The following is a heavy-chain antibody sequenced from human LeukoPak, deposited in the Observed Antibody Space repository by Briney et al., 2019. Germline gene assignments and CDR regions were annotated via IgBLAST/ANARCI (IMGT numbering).Heavy chain of an antibody. CDR2: INHSGST. Sequence: PSETLSLTCAVYGGSFSGYYWSWIRQPPGKGLEWIGEINHSGSTNYNPSLKSRVTISVATSKNQFSLKLTSVTAADTAIYYCARHPPRGQLGTAFDIWGQGTMVTVSS. CDR1: GGSFSGYY. J-gene: IGHJ3*02. V-gene: IGHV4-34*01. D-gene: IGHD3-16*01. CDR3: ARHPPRGQLGTAFDI.